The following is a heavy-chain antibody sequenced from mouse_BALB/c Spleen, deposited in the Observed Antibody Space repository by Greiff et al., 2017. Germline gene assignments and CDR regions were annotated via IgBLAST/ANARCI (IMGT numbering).Heavy chain of an antibody. D-gene: IGHD2-10*02. CDR1: GYSITSDYA. CDR3: ARQYGNPLWYFDV. J-gene: IGHJ1*01. CDR2: ISYSGST. Sequence: VQLQQSGPGLVKPSQSLSLTCTVTGYSITSDYAWNWIRQFPGNKLEWMGYISYSGSTSYNPSLKSRISITRDTSKNQFFLQLNSVTTEDTATYYCARQYGNPLWYFDVWGAGTTVTVSS. V-gene: IGHV3-2*02.